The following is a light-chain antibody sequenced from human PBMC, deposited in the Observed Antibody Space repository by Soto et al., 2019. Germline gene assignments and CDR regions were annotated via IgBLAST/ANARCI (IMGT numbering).Light chain of an antibody. Sequence: ETLLTQSPATLSVSPGERVTLSCRASESVAGHLAWYQQKPGQAPRLLIHGAYIRATGIPVRFSGSGSGTEFTLTISSLQSEDFAVYYCQQYDNWPRTFGQGTKVDIK. CDR1: ESVAGH. CDR3: QQYDNWPRT. J-gene: IGKJ1*01. V-gene: IGKV3-15*01. CDR2: GAY.